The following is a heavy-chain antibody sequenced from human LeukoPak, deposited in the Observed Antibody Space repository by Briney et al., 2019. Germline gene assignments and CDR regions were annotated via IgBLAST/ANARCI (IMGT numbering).Heavy chain of an antibody. V-gene: IGHV3-53*01. J-gene: IGHJ4*02. D-gene: IGHD1-14*01. CDR1: GFTVITND. Sequence: GGSLRLSCAASGFTVITNDMTWVRQAPGKGLEWVSVLYSDGNTKYADSVQDRFTISRDNSKNTLYLEMNSLSPDDTAVYYCARGVEPLAANTLAYWGQGTLVTVSS. CDR2: LYSDGNT. CDR3: ARGVEPLAANTLAY.